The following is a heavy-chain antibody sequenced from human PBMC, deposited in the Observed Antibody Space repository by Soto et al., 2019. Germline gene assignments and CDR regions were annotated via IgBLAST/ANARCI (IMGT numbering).Heavy chain of an antibody. V-gene: IGHV4-34*01. CDR3: ARVRQYCSGTSCYLDP. Sequence: WETLSLTCAVYGGSFSGCYWSWIRQPPGKGLEWIGEIHHSGTTNYNPSLKSRVAISVDKSKNQFSLKLNSVTAADTAVYYCARVRQYCSGTSCYLDPWAQGTLVTVS. CDR2: IHHSGTT. CDR1: GGSFSGCY. J-gene: IGHJ5*02. D-gene: IGHD2-2*01.